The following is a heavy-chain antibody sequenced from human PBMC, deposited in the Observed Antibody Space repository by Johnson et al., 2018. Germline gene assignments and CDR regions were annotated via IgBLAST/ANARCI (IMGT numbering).Heavy chain of an antibody. V-gene: IGHV3-15*07. D-gene: IGHD3-10*01. CDR2: IKSKSVGGAT. Sequence: VQLVQSGGGLVKPGGSLRLSCAASGFTFSNAWMNWVRQAPGKGLEWVGRIKSKSVGGATDYVAPVKGRFTISRDDSRNTVYLQMNSLKIDDTAVYYCTTDDGSDPYNYFDPWGQGTLVTVSS. CDR1: GFTFSNAW. J-gene: IGHJ5*02. CDR3: TTDDGSDPYNYFDP.